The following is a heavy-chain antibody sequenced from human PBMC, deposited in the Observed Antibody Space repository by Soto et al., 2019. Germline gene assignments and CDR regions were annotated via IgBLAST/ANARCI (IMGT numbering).Heavy chain of an antibody. J-gene: IGHJ4*02. Sequence: SETLSLTCAVYGGSFSGYYWTWIRQPPGTGLEWIGEINHSGSTNYNPSPKSRLTISVDTSKNQFSLQLRSVTAADTAVYFCARLGGYYQTLDSWGQGTRSPSPQ. CDR3: ARLGGYYQTLDS. CDR2: INHSGST. V-gene: IGHV4-34*01. D-gene: IGHD3-22*01. CDR1: GGSFSGYY.